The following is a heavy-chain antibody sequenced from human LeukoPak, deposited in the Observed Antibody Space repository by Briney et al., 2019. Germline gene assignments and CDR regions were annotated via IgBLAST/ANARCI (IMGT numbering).Heavy chain of an antibody. J-gene: IGHJ4*02. V-gene: IGHV4-34*01. CDR1: GGSFSGYY. CDR2: INHSGST. CDR3: ARGGKIVATITRIDY. D-gene: IGHD5-12*01. Sequence: PSETLSLTCAVYGGSFSGYYWSWIHQPPGKGLEWIGEINHSGSTNYNPSLKSRVTISVDTSKNQFSLKLSSVTAADTAVYYCARGGKIVATITRIDYWGQGTLVTVSS.